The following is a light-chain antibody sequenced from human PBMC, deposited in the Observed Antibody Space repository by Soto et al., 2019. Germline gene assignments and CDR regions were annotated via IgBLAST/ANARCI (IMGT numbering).Light chain of an antibody. J-gene: IGKJ3*01. V-gene: IGKV3-20*01. CDR1: QSVSSTY. CDR2: DAS. Sequence: EIVLTQSPGTLSLSPGERATLSCRASQSVSSTYLAWYQQKPGQAPRLLIYDASTRATGIPDKFSGSGSGSDFSLTISRLEPEDSAMYYCQHYGKSPRFFTFGPGTKVDIK. CDR3: QHYGKSPRFFT.